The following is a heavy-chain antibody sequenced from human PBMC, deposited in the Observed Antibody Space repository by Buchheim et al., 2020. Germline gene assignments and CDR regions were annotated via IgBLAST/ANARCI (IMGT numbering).Heavy chain of an antibody. V-gene: IGHV3-30*09. D-gene: IGHD6-13*01. J-gene: IGHJ4*02. CDR3: ARDASVGMGAAGYFES. CDR2: ISYDGRNK. Sequence: QVQLVESGGGVVQPGTSLRLSCAASGFTFNNYVMHWVRQAPGKGLEWVAVISYDGRNKHYADSVRGRFAISRDNSKNSLSLQMNSLRVDDTAVYYCARDASVGMGAAGYFESWGLGTL. CDR1: GFTFNNYV.